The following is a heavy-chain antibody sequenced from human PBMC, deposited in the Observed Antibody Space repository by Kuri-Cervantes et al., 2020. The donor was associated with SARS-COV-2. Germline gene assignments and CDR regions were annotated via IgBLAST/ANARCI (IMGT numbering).Heavy chain of an antibody. D-gene: IGHD3-22*01. CDR2: ISSSSSYI. Sequence: GESLKISCAASGFTFSSYSMNWARQAPGKGLEWVSSISSSSSYIYYADSVKGRFTISRDNAKNSLYLQMNSLRAEDTAVYYCARAGYYYDSSGYYYSLDPWGQGTLVTVSS. V-gene: IGHV3-21*01. CDR1: GFTFSSYS. CDR3: ARAGYYYDSSGYYYSLDP. J-gene: IGHJ5*02.